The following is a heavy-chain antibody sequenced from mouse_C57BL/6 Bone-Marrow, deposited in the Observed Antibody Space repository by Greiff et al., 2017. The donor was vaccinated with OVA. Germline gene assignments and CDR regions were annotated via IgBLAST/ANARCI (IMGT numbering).Heavy chain of an antibody. CDR1: GFNIKDDY. CDR3: TTGSSYWYFDV. D-gene: IGHD1-1*01. Sequence: DVHLVESGAELVRPGASVKLSCTASGFNIKDDYMHWVKQRPEQGLEWIGWIDPENGDTEYASKFQGKATITADTSSNTAYLQLSSLTSEDTAVYYCTTGSSYWYFDVWGTGTTVTVSS. V-gene: IGHV14-4*01. CDR2: IDPENGDT. J-gene: IGHJ1*03.